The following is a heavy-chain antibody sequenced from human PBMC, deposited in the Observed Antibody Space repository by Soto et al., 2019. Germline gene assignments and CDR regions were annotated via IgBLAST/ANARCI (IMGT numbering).Heavy chain of an antibody. V-gene: IGHV4-61*01. Sequence: SETLSLTCTISGGSGSSIHNHYCSWFRQPPGKGLEWIGYISYSGYTSYNPSLKSRVIISVDTSKNQVSLNLVPVTAADTAVYYCTTQGFVILHGLVDVWGQGTTVT. J-gene: IGHJ6*02. CDR2: ISYSGYT. CDR1: GGSGSSIHNHY. D-gene: IGHD2-21*01. CDR3: TTQGFVILHGLVDV.